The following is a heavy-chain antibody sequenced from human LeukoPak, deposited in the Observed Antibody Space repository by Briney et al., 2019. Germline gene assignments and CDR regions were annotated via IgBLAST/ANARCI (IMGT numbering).Heavy chain of an antibody. CDR2: IIPIFGTA. D-gene: IGHD2-2*01. V-gene: IGHV1-69*13. CDR3: ARGALGYCSSTSCSLPSLLGPGYYMDV. J-gene: IGHJ6*03. CDR1: GGTFSSYA. Sequence: SVKVSCKASGGTFSSYAISWVRQAPGQGLEWMGGIIPIFGTANYAQKFQGRVTITADESTSTAYMELSSLRSEDTAVYYCARGALGYCSSTSCSLPSLLGPGYYMDVWGKGTAVTVSS.